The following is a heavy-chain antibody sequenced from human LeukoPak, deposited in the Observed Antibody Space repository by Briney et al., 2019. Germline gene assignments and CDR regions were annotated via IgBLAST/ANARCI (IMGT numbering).Heavy chain of an antibody. J-gene: IGHJ4*02. CDR3: ARDGRVTTVTASDY. CDR1: GFTVSSNY. D-gene: IGHD4-17*01. CDR2: IQQDGSEI. Sequence: GGSLRLSCAASGFTVSSNYMSWVRQAPGKGLEWVANIQQDGSEIFYVDSVRGRFTISRDNAKNSLYLQMNTLRAEDTAVYYCARDGRVTTVTASDYWGQGTLVTVSS. V-gene: IGHV3-7*01.